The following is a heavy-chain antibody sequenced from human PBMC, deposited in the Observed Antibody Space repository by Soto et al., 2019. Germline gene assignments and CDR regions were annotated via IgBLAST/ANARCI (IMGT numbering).Heavy chain of an antibody. J-gene: IGHJ4*02. CDR1: GFTLSNYA. CDR2: ISGSGGRS. CDR3: AKAYFVWSSEQPYYFDY. Sequence: GXSLRLSCAASGFTLSNYAMTWVGQGPGKGLEWVSGISGSGGRSYYADSVKGRFTISRDNSKSTLYLQMNSLRAEETAVYYCAKAYFVWSSEQPYYFDYWGQGILVTVSS. D-gene: IGHD3-16*01. V-gene: IGHV3-23*01.